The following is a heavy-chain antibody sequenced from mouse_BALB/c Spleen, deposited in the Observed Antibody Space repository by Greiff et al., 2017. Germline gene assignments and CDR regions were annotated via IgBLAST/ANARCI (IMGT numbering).Heavy chain of an antibody. V-gene: IGHV8-11*01. Sequence: QVTLKVSGPGILQPSQTLSLTCSFSGFSLSTYGIGVGWIRQPSGKGLEWLAHIWWNDNKYYNTALKSRLTISKDTSNNQVFLKIASVDTADTATYYCARTSLDYAMDYWGQGTSVTVSS. CDR1: GFSLSTYGIG. CDR3: ARTSLDYAMDY. J-gene: IGHJ4*01. D-gene: IGHD6-1*01. CDR2: IWWNDNK.